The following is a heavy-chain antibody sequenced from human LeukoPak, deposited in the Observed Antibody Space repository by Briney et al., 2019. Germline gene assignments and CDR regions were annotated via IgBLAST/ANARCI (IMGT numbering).Heavy chain of an antibody. CDR3: ATGIQLWWTFDF. V-gene: IGHV3-23*01. Sequence: GGSLRLSCAASGFTFSTYAMNWVRQAPGKGLEWVSSVTSGGDTYYADSVKGRFTISRDNSKNTLSLQMSSLRAEDTAIYYCATGIQLWWTFDFWGQGTLVTVSS. J-gene: IGHJ4*02. CDR2: VTSGGDT. D-gene: IGHD5-18*01. CDR1: GFTFSTYA.